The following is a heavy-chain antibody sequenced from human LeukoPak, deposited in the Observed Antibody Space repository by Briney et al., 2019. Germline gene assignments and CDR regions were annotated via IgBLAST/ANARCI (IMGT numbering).Heavy chain of an antibody. D-gene: IGHD3-22*01. CDR2: MRYYGNNK. Sequence: GGSLRLSCAACGFTFCLYGMHWVRQAPDKGLEWVAVMRYYGNNKFYVDSVRGRLNTSRDNSKNTLYLQMNSLRAEDTAVYYCARAYYSDITDYPYIGYWGQGVLVTVSS. CDR3: ARAYYSDITDYPYIGY. J-gene: IGHJ4*02. CDR1: GFTFCLYG. V-gene: IGHV3-33*01.